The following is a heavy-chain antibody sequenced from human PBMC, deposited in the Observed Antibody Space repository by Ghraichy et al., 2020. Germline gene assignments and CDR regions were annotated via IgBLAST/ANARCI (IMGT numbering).Heavy chain of an antibody. V-gene: IGHV4-61*01. CDR1: GGSVSSGSYY. Sequence: SETLSLTCTVSGGSVSSGSYYWSWIRQPPGKGLEWIGYIYYSGSTNYNPSLKSRVTISVDTSKNQFSLKLSSVTAADTAVYYCARAPRATVTTFSGGCDWGQGTLVTVSS. J-gene: IGHJ4*02. CDR2: IYYSGST. D-gene: IGHD4-17*01. CDR3: ARAPRATVTTFSGGCD.